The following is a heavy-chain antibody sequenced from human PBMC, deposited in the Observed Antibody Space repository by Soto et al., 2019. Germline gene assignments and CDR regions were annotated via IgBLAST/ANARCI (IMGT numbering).Heavy chain of an antibody. CDR2: ISWNSGSI. CDR3: AKDKIAWFPPYYYCYYYMDV. V-gene: IGHV3-9*01. Sequence: GGSLRLSCAASGFTFDDYAMHWVRQAPGKGLEWVSGISWNSGSIGYADSVKGRFTISRDNAKNSLYLQMNSLRAEDTALYYCAKDKIAWFPPYYYCYYYMDVWGKGTTVTVSS. CDR1: GFTFDDYA. J-gene: IGHJ6*03. D-gene: IGHD3-10*01.